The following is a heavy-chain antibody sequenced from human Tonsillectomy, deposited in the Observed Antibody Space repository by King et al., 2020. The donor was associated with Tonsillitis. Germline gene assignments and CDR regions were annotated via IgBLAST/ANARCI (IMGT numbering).Heavy chain of an antibody. CDR3: ARDSGKWLTWYYFDY. Sequence: VQLVESGAEVKKPGASVKVSCKASGYTFTGYYMHWVRQAPGQGLEWMGWINPNSGATDYAQKFQGRVTMTRDTAIGTAYMELRRLTSDDTSVYYCARDSGKWLTWYYFDYWGQGTLVTVSS. V-gene: IGHV1-2*02. CDR1: GYTFTGYY. D-gene: IGHD6-19*01. J-gene: IGHJ4*02. CDR2: INPNSGAT.